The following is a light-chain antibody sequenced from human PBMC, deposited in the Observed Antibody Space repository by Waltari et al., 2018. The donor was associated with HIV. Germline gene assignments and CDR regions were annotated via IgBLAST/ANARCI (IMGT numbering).Light chain of an antibody. CDR2: AAS. J-gene: IGKJ3*01. CDR1: QVIRNW. V-gene: IGKV1-12*01. CDR3: QQANSFPFT. Sequence: DIQMTQSPSSLSASVGDRVTITCRASQVIRNWLAWYQQKPGKAPKLLIYAASNLQSVVPSRFSGSGSGTQFFLTISSLQPEDFATYFCQQANSFPFTFGPGTSVDL.